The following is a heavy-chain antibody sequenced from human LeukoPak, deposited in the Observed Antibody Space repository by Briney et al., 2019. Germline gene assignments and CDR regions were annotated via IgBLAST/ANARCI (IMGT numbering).Heavy chain of an antibody. V-gene: IGHV3-23*01. Sequence: GGSLRLSCAASGFTFGIFAMSWVRQPPGKGLECVSAITNNGGTTYYADSVKGRFTISRDNSKNTLYLQMNSLRAEDTAVYYCAKDAEGGSTVTTTWGQGTLVTVSS. CDR2: ITNNGGTT. CDR3: AKDAEGGSTVTTT. CDR1: GFTFGIFA. D-gene: IGHD4-17*01. J-gene: IGHJ5*02.